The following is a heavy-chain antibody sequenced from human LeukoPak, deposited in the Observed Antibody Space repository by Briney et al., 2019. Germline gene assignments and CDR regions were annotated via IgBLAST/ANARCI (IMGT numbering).Heavy chain of an antibody. J-gene: IGHJ6*03. Sequence: PSETLSLTCTVSGGPITTYYWNWVRQPPGEGLEWIGYVYTSGSTNFNPSLRSRVTISLDTSKNQSSLKLTSVTAADTAVYYCARGAPSLYYYYMDIWGKGTTVTVSS. CDR1: GGPITTYY. D-gene: IGHD3-10*01. CDR3: ARGAPSLYYYYMDI. CDR2: VYTSGST. V-gene: IGHV4-4*09.